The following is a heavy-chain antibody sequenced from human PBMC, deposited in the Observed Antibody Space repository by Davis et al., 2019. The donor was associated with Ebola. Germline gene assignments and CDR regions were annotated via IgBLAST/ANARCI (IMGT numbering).Heavy chain of an antibody. D-gene: IGHD3-9*01. J-gene: IGHJ4*02. V-gene: IGHV3-49*03. CDR1: GFTFGNYG. CDR3: TRDSGNDILTPDY. Sequence: GESLKISCTASGFTFGNYGMSWFRQAPGKGLEWVGVIRSKAYGETKEYAASVKGRFRLSRDDSKSIAYLQMNSLKIEDTAVYYCTRDSGNDILTPDYWGQGILVTVSS. CDR2: IRSKAYGETK.